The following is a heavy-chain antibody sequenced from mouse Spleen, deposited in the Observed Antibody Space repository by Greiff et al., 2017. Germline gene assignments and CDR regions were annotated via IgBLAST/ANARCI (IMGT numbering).Heavy chain of an antibody. CDR3: ARQTTVVERYFDV. CDR2: ISSGGSYT. V-gene: IGHV5-6*01. D-gene: IGHD1-1*01. J-gene: IGHJ1*03. CDR1: GFTFSSYG. Sequence: EVKVVESGGDLVKPGGSLKLSCAASGFTFSSYGMSWVRQTPDKRLEWVATISSGGSYTYYPDSVKGRFTISRDNAKNTLYLQMSSLKSEDTAMYYCARQTTVVERYFDVWGTGTTVTVSS.